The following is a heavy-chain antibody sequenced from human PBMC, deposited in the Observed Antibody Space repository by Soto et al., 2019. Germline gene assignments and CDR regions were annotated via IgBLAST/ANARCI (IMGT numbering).Heavy chain of an antibody. Sequence: GGSLRLSCPASGFAFTNAWMTWVRQAPGKALEWVGRIRSQIDGGTTDYAAPVKGRFTISRDDSKNTLYLQMNSLKTEDTAIYYCSRGTDAYKTGNSWGQGTLVTVSS. CDR1: GFAFTNAW. CDR2: IRSQIDGGTT. J-gene: IGHJ4*02. CDR3: SRGTDAYKTGNS. D-gene: IGHD1-1*01. V-gene: IGHV3-15*01.